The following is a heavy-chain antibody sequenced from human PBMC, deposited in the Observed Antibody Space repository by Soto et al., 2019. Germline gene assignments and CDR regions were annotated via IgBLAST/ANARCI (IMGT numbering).Heavy chain of an antibody. CDR1: GCNFGSHA. Sequence: PVVSQRLSYGASGCNFGSHAVSWISQAPGKGLEWVSAISGSGGSTYYADSVKGRFTISRDNSKNTLYLQMNSLRAEDTAVYYCAKEGIAYYYGMDVWGQGTTVTVSS. D-gene: IGHD6-13*01. V-gene: IGHV3-23*01. CDR3: AKEGIAYYYGMDV. CDR2: ISGSGGST. J-gene: IGHJ6*02.